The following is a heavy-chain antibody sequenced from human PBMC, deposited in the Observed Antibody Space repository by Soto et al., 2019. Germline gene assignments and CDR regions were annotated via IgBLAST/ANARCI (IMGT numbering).Heavy chain of an antibody. J-gene: IGHJ5*02. CDR1: GYTFTSYA. CDR2: INAGNGNT. Sequence: GASVKVSCKASGYTFTSYAMHWVRQAPGQRLEWMGWINAGNGNTKYSQKFQGRVTITRDTSASTAYMELSSLRSEDTAVYYCALLLWFGESTTNSNWFDPWGQGTLVTVSS. D-gene: IGHD3-10*01. V-gene: IGHV1-3*01. CDR3: ALLLWFGESTTNSNWFDP.